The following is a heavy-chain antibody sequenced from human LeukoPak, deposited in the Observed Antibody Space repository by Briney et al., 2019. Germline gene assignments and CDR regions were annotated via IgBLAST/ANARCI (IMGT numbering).Heavy chain of an antibody. CDR1: GGSISSYY. CDR3: ARGDSGSFSQFDC. D-gene: IGHD1-26*01. Sequence: SETLSLTSTVSGGSISSYYWSWIRQPPGKGLEWIGYVYYSGSTNYNPSLKSRVTISVDTSKNQFSLKLTSVTAADTAVYYCARGDSGSFSQFDCWGQGTLVTVSS. J-gene: IGHJ4*02. CDR2: VYYSGST. V-gene: IGHV4-59*01.